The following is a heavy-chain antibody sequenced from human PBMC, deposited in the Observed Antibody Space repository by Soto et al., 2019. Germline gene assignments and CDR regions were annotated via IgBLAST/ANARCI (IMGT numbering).Heavy chain of an antibody. V-gene: IGHV3-23*01. Sequence: EVQLLESGGGLVQPGGSLRLSCAASGFTFSSYAMSWVRQAPGKGLEWVSAISGSGGSTFYADSVKGRFTISRDTSKTTRSLQMISLRAEDTAVYYCARDRGRGYDWFDSWGQGTLVTVSS. CDR1: GFTFSSYA. D-gene: IGHD5-12*01. CDR2: ISGSGGST. CDR3: ARDRGRGYDWFDS. J-gene: IGHJ5*01.